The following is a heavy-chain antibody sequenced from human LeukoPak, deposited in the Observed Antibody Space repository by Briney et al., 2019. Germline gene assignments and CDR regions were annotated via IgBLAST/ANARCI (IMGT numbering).Heavy chain of an antibody. CDR2: MSSSGSTI. V-gene: IGHV3-48*01. D-gene: IGHD2-21*02. J-gene: IGHJ4*02. Sequence: GGSLRLSCAASGFTFDDYAMHWVCQAPGKGLEWVSYMSSSGSTIYYADSVKGRSTISRDNSKNTLYLQMNSLRAEDTAVYYCAREYGGNSGYYFDYWGQGTLVTVSS. CDR1: GFTFDDYA. CDR3: AREYGGNSGYYFDY.